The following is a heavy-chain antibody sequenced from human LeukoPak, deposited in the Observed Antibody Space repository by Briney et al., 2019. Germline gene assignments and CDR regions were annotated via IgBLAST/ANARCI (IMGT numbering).Heavy chain of an antibody. V-gene: IGHV3-7*04. CDR1: GFTFSTYW. J-gene: IGHJ4*02. Sequence: GGSLRLSCTASGFTFSTYWMTWVRQAPGKGLEWVADIDQDGSEECYVDSVKGRFTISRDNAKNSLYLQMNSLRVEDTAVYYCARDRMGTVGGIDYWGQGALVTVSS. D-gene: IGHD3-16*01. CDR2: IDQDGSEE. CDR3: ARDRMGTVGGIDY.